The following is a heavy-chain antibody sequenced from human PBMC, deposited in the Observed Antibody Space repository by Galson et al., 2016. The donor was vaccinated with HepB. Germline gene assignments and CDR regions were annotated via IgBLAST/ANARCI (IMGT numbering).Heavy chain of an antibody. CDR3: ARRARITPRPVGRFFDY. CDR1: GFNFGDYA. V-gene: IGHV3-49*03. Sequence: SLRLSCAASGFNFGDYAINWLRQAPGKGLEAIGFIKNKTYGGTSEYAASVKDRFTISRDDSKSVAYLQMDSLKTEDTAIYYCARRARITPRPVGRFFDYWGQGALVTVSS. CDR2: IKNKTYGGTS. D-gene: IGHD6-6*01. J-gene: IGHJ4*02.